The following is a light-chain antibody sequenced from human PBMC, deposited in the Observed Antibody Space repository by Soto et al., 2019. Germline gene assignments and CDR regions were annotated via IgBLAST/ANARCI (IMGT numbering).Light chain of an antibody. J-gene: IGKJ1*01. Sequence: DIQMTQSPSTLSASVGDRVTITCRASQSINTWLAWYQQKPGKAPKLLIYAASTLESGVPSRFSGSGSGTEFTLTISSLQPDDFATYYCQQYNRAQTFGQGTKVDIK. CDR3: QQYNRAQT. CDR1: QSINTW. CDR2: AAS. V-gene: IGKV1-5*01.